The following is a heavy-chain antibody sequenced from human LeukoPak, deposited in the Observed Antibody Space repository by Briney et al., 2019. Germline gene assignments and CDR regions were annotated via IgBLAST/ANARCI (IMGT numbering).Heavy chain of an antibody. CDR2: INQGGSDK. V-gene: IGHV3-7*03. CDR1: GFTFSSYW. CDR3: AKTGTPWYYFDY. J-gene: IGHJ4*02. D-gene: IGHD1-1*01. Sequence: GGSLRLSCAASGFTFSSYWMSWVRQAPGKGPEWVANINQGGSDKYYVDSVKGRFTASRDNAKNSLYLQMNSLRAEDTAVYYCAKTGTPWYYFDYWGQGTLVTVSS.